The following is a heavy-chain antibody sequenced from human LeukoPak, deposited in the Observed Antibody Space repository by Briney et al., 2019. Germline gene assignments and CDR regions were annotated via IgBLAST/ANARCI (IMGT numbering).Heavy chain of an antibody. CDR2: VTGCGGST. CDR3: AKEDPAIILGIDY. V-gene: IGHV3-23*01. D-gene: IGHD5-18*01. J-gene: IGHJ4*02. Sequence: GGSLRLSCAASGFTFSSYAMSWVRQAPGKGLEWVSAVTGCGGSTYYADSVRGRFTISRDNSKNTLFLQLDSLRVEDTAVYYCAKEDPAIILGIDYWGQGALVIVSS. CDR1: GFTFSSYA.